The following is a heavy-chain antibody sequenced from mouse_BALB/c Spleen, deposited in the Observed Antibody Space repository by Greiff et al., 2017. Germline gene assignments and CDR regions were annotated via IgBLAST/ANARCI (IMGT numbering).Heavy chain of an antibody. CDR2: INPYNGAT. CDR3: ARGDDYDWFAY. CDR1: GYSFTGYY. Sequence: EVQLQESGPELVKPGASVKISCKASGYSFTGYYMHWVKQSHVKGLEWIGRINPYNGATNYNKNFKDKASFTVDKTSSTAYMGLHSLTSEDSAVYYCARGDDYDWFAYWGQGTLVTVS. J-gene: IGHJ3*01. V-gene: IGHV1-31*01. D-gene: IGHD2-4*01.